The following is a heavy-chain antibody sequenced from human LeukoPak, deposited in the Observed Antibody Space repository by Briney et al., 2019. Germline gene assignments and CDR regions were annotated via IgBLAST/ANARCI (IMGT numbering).Heavy chain of an antibody. D-gene: IGHD3-22*01. Sequence: PGGSLRLSCAASGFTFSSYAMHWVRQAPGKGLEWVAVISYDGSNKYYADSVKGRFTISRDNSKNTLYLQMNSLRAEDTAVYYCARDRRTYRDSSGFDPWGQGTLVTVSS. CDR2: ISYDGSNK. CDR1: GFTFSSYA. J-gene: IGHJ5*02. CDR3: ARDRRTYRDSSGFDP. V-gene: IGHV3-30*04.